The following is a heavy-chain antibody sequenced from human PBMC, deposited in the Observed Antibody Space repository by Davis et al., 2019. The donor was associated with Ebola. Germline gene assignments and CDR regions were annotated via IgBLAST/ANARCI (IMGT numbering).Heavy chain of an antibody. V-gene: IGHV1-3*01. J-gene: IGHJ4*02. CDR2: INAGNGNT. D-gene: IGHD4-17*01. CDR3: ARGAFYGESDY. Sequence: ASVKVSCKASGYTFTSYAMHWVRQAPGQRLEWMGWINAGNGNTKYSQKLQGRVTMTTDTSTSTAYMELRSLRSDDTAVYYCARGAFYGESDYWGQGTLVTVSS. CDR1: GYTFTSYA.